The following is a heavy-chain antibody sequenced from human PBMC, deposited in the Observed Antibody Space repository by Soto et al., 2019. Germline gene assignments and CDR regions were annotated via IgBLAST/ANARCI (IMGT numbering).Heavy chain of an antibody. CDR3: ARDPSIVLVPAATYYYYYYGMDV. CDR1: GFTFSSYS. D-gene: IGHD2-2*01. Sequence: GGSLRLSCAASGFTFSSYSMNWVRQAPGKGLEWVSYYVDSVKGRFTISRDNAKNSLYLQMNSLRAEDTAVYYCARDPSIVLVPAATYYYYYYGMDVWGQGTTVTVS. J-gene: IGHJ6*02. V-gene: IGHV3-48*04.